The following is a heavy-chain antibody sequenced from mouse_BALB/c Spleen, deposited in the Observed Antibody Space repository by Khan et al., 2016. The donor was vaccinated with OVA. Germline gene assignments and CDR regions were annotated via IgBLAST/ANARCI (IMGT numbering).Heavy chain of an antibody. CDR1: GYTFTDFA. D-gene: IGHD2-1*01. CDR2: ISTYYGDA. Sequence: VQLQESGAELVRPGVSVKISCKGSGYTFTDFAMHWVKQSHAKSLEWIGVISTYYGDANYNQNFKGKATMTVDKSSSTAYMELARLTSEDSAIYYCGRGGGHYRFAYWGQGTLVTGSA. CDR3: GRGGGHYRFAY. V-gene: IGHV1S137*01. J-gene: IGHJ3*01.